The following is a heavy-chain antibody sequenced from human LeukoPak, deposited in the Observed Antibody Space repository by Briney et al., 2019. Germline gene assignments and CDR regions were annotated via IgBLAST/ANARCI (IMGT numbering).Heavy chain of an antibody. CDR1: GFTFSSYW. CDR3: ARSLGASAFDY. D-gene: IGHD1-26*01. CDR2: INSDGSST. Sequence: GGSLRLSCAASGFTFSSYWMHWVRQAPGKGLVWVSRINSDGSSTSYADSVKGRFTISRDNAKNALYLQMNSLRAEDTAVYYCARSLGASAFDYWGQGTLVTVSS. V-gene: IGHV3-74*01. J-gene: IGHJ4*02.